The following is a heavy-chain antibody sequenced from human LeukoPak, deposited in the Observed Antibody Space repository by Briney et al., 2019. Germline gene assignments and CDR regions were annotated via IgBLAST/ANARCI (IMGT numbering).Heavy chain of an antibody. CDR3: ARQGELAIDY. J-gene: IGHJ4*02. CDR1: GVSITNYY. Sequence: SETLSLTCSVSGVSITNYYWSWIRQSPGKGLEWIGFIYNTGRTNYNPSLQSRVTMSIDTSKNQFSLKLSSVTAADTAVYYCARQGELAIDYWGQGTLVTVSS. V-gene: IGHV4-59*08. CDR2: IYNTGRT. D-gene: IGHD1-26*01.